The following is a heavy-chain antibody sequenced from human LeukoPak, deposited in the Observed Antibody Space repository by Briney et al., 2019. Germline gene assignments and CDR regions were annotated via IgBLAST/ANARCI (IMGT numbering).Heavy chain of an antibody. J-gene: IGHJ4*02. CDR3: ARVGDYGDYIDY. V-gene: IGHV3-21*01. CDR2: ISSSSSSYT. CDR1: GFTFSSYS. D-gene: IGHD4-17*01. Sequence: GGSLRLSYAASGFTFSSYSMNWVRQAPVKGLEWVSSISSSSSSYTYYADSVKGRFTISRDNAKNSLYLQMNSLRAEDTAVYYCARVGDYGDYIDYWGQGTLVTVSS.